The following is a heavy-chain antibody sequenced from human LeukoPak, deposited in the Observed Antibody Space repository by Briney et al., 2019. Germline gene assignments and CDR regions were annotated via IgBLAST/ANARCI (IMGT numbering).Heavy chain of an antibody. Sequence: QPGGSLRLSCAPSGFTFSAYGMHWVRQAPGKGLEWVAFIRFDETTKYYADSVKGRFTISRDNSRDTLYLQMNSLRAEDTAVYYCAKDIVYFGEGDYYMDAWGKGTTVTISS. J-gene: IGHJ6*03. D-gene: IGHD3-16*02. CDR2: IRFDETTK. CDR1: GFTFSAYG. V-gene: IGHV3-30*02. CDR3: AKDIVYFGEGDYYMDA.